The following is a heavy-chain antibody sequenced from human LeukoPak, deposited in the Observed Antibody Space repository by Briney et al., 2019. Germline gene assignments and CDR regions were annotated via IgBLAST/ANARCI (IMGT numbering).Heavy chain of an antibody. CDR2: INHSGST. CDR1: NFSFSGYY. V-gene: IGHV4-34*01. CDR3: ARGYSKVPAY. D-gene: IGHD4-11*01. J-gene: IGHJ4*02. Sequence: PSETLSRTGAVNNFSFSGYYWRCIHQPPGKEVEWIGEINHSGSTNYNPSLKSRVTISVDTSKDQFSPKLSSVTAADTAVYYCARGYSKVPAYWGQGTLVTVSS.